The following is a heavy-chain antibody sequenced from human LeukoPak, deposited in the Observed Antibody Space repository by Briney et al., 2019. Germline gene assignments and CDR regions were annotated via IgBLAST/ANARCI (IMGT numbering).Heavy chain of an antibody. CDR2: ISGSGGST. V-gene: IGHV3-23*01. CDR3: ATRCVWGCPFFDY. D-gene: IGHD7-27*01. Sequence: GGSLRLSCSASGFTFSSYAMSWVRQAPGKGLEWVSAISGSGGSTYYADSVKGRFTISRDNSKNTLYLQMNSLRAEDTAVYYCATRCVWGCPFFDYWGQGTLVTVSP. CDR1: GFTFSSYA. J-gene: IGHJ4*02.